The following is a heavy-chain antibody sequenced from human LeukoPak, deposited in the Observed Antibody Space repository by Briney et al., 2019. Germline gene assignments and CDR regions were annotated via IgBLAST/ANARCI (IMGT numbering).Heavy chain of an antibody. J-gene: IGHJ4*02. CDR2: VYDSWNN. CDR3: ASYFVGNGGRGY. Sequence: PSETLSLTCTVSGGSISSGGYYWSWIRQHPGKGLEWLGSVYDSWNNYYNLSLESRITMSVDTSKNQYSLELSSVIAADTAVYYCASYFVGNGGRGYWGQGALVTVSS. D-gene: IGHD3-10*02. V-gene: IGHV4-30-4*08. CDR1: GGSISSGGYY.